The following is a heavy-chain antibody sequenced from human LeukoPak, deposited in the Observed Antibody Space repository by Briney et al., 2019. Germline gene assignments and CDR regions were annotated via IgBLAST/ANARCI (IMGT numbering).Heavy chain of an antibody. CDR1: GGSFSGYY. CDR2: ISSGGTI. D-gene: IGHD1-26*01. J-gene: IGHJ4*02. V-gene: IGHV3-11*01. CDR3: ARERRMRSASYYFFDY. Sequence: LSLTCAVYGGSFSGYYWSWIRQAPGKGLEWVSSISSGGTIYYADSVKGRFTISRDNAKNSLYLQMNSLRAEDTAVYYCARERRMRSASYYFFDYWGQGTLVTVSS.